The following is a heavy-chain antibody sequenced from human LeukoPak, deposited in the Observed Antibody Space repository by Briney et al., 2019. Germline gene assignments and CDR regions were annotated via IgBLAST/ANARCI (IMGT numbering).Heavy chain of an antibody. CDR2: IKTDGSEK. J-gene: IGHJ1*01. D-gene: IGHD3-22*01. V-gene: IGHV3-7*01. CDR3: ATYSSLNAREFQY. Sequence: GGSLGLSCAASGFTVSSNYMSWVRQAPGKGLEWVANIKTDGSEKYYVDSVKGRFTISRDNAKNSLYLQMNSLRAEDTAVYYCATYSSLNAREFQYWGQGTLVTVSS. CDR1: GFTVSSNY.